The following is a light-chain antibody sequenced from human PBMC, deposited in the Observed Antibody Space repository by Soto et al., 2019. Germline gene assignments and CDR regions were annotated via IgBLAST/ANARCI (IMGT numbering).Light chain of an antibody. J-gene: IGLJ1*01. CDR3: SSHTSGSTRV. CDR2: EVT. V-gene: IGLV2-14*01. Sequence: QSALTQPASVSGSPGQSIAISCTGTSSDVGGYDYVSWYQQRPDKAPKLMIYEVTQRPSGISNRFSGSKSGNTASLTISGLQAGDEADYYCSSHTSGSTRVFGTGTKLTVL. CDR1: SSDVGGYDY.